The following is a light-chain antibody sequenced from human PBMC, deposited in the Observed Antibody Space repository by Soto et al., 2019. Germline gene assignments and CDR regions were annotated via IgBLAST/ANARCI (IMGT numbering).Light chain of an antibody. J-gene: IGKJ3*01. CDR1: QSVLHRSNGNNY. V-gene: IGKV4-1*01. CDR2: WSS. Sequence: DIVMTQSPDSLSVSLGERATIKCRSSQSVLHRSNGNNYIAWYQQKPGQPPKLLIYWSSTRDSGVPDRFIGSGSGTDFTLTVSSLQAEDGAVYYCQQDHSLPCTFGPGTNVHIE. CDR3: QQDHSLPCT.